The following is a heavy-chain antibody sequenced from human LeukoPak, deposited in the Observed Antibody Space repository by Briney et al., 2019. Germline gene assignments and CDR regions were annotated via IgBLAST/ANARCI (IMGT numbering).Heavy chain of an antibody. Sequence: GASVKVSCKGSGYTFTGYFLHWVRQAPGQGLEWMGRINPNSGGTNYAQKFQGRVTMTRDTSLHTAYMELSSLTSDDTAVYYCASGGPYDGSVYYYSDYWGQGTLVTVSS. CDR3: ASGGPYDGSVYYYSDY. CDR2: INPNSGGT. V-gene: IGHV1-2*06. D-gene: IGHD3-22*01. CDR1: GYTFTGYF. J-gene: IGHJ4*02.